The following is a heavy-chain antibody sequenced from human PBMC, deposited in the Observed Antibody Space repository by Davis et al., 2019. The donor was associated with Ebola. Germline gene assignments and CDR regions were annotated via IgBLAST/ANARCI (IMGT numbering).Heavy chain of an antibody. D-gene: IGHD3-10*01. Sequence: GGSLRLSCAASGFTFSSYAMHWVRQAPGKGLEWVAVISYDGSNKYYADSVKGRFTISRDNSKNTLYLQMSSLRAEDTAVYYCARLRITMVRGVMMYYYYGMDVWGKGTTVTVSS. CDR3: ARLRITMVRGVMMYYYYGMDV. CDR2: ISYDGSNK. CDR1: GFTFSSYA. J-gene: IGHJ6*04. V-gene: IGHV3-30*04.